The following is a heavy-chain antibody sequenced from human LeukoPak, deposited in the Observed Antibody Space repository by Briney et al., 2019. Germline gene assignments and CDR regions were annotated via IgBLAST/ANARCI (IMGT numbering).Heavy chain of an antibody. CDR1: GGSMNSYY. J-gene: IGHJ5*02. CDR2: IYYSGST. CDR3: ASTNDFGDYVGA. Sequence: SETLSLTCSVSGGSMNSYYWSWIRQSPGKGLEWIGYIYYSGSTNYNPSLKSRVTISVDTSKNQFSLKLSSVTAADTAVYYCASTNDFGDYVGAWGQGTLVTVSS. V-gene: IGHV4-59*08. D-gene: IGHD4-17*01.